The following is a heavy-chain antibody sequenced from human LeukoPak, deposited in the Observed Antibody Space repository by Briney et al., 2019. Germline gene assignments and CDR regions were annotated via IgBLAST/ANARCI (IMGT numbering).Heavy chain of an antibody. Sequence: ASVKVSCKASGYTFTSYGISWVRQAPGQGLEWMGWISAYNGNTNYAQKLQGRVTMTTDTSTSTAYMEPRSLRSDDTAVYYCARDSYGSGMPSKGVHYYYGMDVWGQGTTVTVSS. CDR2: ISAYNGNT. V-gene: IGHV1-18*01. D-gene: IGHD3-10*01. CDR1: GYTFTSYG. CDR3: ARDSYGSGMPSKGVHYYYGMDV. J-gene: IGHJ6*02.